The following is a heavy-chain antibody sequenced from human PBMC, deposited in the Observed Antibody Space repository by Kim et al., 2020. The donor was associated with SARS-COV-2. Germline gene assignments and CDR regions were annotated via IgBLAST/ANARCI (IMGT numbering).Heavy chain of an antibody. D-gene: IGHD3-10*01. Sequence: GGSLRLSCAASGFTFSDYYMSWIRQAPGKGLEWVSYISSSSSYTNYADSVKGRFTISRDNAKNSLYLQMNSLRAEDTAVYYCARDRNYYGSGSRRATGGNYYYYGMDVWGQGTTVTVSS. J-gene: IGHJ6*02. CDR2: ISSSSSYT. CDR3: ARDRNYYGSGSRRATGGNYYYYGMDV. CDR1: GFTFSDYY. V-gene: IGHV3-11*06.